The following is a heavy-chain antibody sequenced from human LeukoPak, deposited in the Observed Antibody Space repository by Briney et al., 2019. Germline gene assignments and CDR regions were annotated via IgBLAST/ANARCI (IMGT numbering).Heavy chain of an antibody. CDR1: GYTFTSYG. J-gene: IGHJ4*02. CDR2: ISAYNGNT. Sequence: ASVKVSCKASGYTFTSYGISWVRQAPGQGLEWMGWISAYNGNTNYAQKLQGRVTMTTDTSTSTACMELRSLRSDDTAVYYCAIFYSGSYYGIDYWGQGTLVTVSS. V-gene: IGHV1-18*01. CDR3: AIFYSGSYYGIDY. D-gene: IGHD1-26*01.